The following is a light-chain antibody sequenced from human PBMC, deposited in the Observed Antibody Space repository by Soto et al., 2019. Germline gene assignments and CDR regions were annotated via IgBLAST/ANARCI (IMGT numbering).Light chain of an antibody. CDR2: KAS. Sequence: DIQMTQSPSTLSGSVGDRVTITCRASQTISSWLAWYQQKPGKAPKLLIYKASTLKSGVPSRFSGSGSGTDFTLTISRLEPEDLAVYYCQQYGSSHRTFGQGTKVDI. V-gene: IGKV1-5*03. CDR3: QQYGSSHRT. CDR1: QTISSW. J-gene: IGKJ1*01.